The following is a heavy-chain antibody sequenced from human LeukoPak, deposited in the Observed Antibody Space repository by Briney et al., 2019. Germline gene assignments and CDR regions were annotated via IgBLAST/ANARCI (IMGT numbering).Heavy chain of an antibody. CDR2: ISYDGSNK. CDR1: GFTFSSYG. D-gene: IGHD6-13*01. Sequence: GGSLRLSCAASGFTFSSYGMHWVRQAPGKGLEWVAVISYDGSNKYYADSVKGRFTISRDNSKNTLYLQMNSLRAEDTAVYYCARDPHSSIAAAGYDYWGQGTLVTVSS. CDR3: ARDPHSSIAAAGYDY. V-gene: IGHV3-30*03. J-gene: IGHJ4*02.